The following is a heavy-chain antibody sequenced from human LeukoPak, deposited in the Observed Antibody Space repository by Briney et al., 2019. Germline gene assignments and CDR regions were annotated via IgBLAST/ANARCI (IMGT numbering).Heavy chain of an antibody. D-gene: IGHD6-19*01. J-gene: IGHJ5*02. V-gene: IGHV4-59*01. CDR2: IYYSGST. CDR1: GGSINSYY. CDR3: ARYVSGWSGWFDP. Sequence: SETLSLTCTVSGGSINSYYWSWIRQSPGKGLEWISYIYYSGSTNYNPSLKSRVTISVDTSKNQFSLKLTSVTAADTAVYYCARYVSGWSGWFDPWGQGTLVTVSS.